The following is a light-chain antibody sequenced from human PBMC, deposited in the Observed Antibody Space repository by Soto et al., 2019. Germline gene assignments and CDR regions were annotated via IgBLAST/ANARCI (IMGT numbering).Light chain of an antibody. CDR3: QQLNSYPFN. Sequence: AIHLTQSPSSLSASVGDRVTITCRASQGISSALAWYQHKPGRPPRVLIYDASSLQSGVPSRLSGSESGTECTLTISSLQHEDSATYYCQQLNSYPFNFGQGTRLEIK. CDR1: QGISSA. V-gene: IGKV1-13*02. J-gene: IGKJ5*01. CDR2: DAS.